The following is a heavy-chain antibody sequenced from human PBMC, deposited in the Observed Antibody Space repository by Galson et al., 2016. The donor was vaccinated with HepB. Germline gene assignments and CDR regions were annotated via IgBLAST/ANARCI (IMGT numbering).Heavy chain of an antibody. V-gene: IGHV2-70*11. Sequence: PALVKPPQTLTLTCTFSGFPLTTNGMSVSWIRQPPGKALEWLARIDWDDDEYYHTSLRTRLTISKDTSKNQVVLTVTNMDPADQATYFCARTHLHCSGSSCYTRYGMDVWGQGTTVAVSS. CDR3: ARTHLHCSGSSCYTRYGMDV. CDR2: IDWDDDE. CDR1: GFPLTTNGMS. J-gene: IGHJ6*02. D-gene: IGHD2-2*01.